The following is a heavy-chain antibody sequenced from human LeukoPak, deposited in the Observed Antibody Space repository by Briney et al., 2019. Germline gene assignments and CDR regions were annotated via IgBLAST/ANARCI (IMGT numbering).Heavy chain of an antibody. CDR3: ARDLVGAVPL. D-gene: IGHD6-19*01. CDR2: IYYSGST. J-gene: IGHJ4*02. V-gene: IGHV4-31*03. CDR1: GGSISSGGYY. Sequence: SETLSLTCTVSGGSISSGGYYWSWIRQHPGKGLEWIGYIYYSGSTYYNPSLKSRVTISVDTSKNQFSLKLSSVTAVDTAVYYCARDLVGAVPLWGQGTLVTVSS.